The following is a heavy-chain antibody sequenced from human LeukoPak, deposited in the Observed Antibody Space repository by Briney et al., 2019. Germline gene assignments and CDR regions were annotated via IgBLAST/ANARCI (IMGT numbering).Heavy chain of an antibody. CDR2: MNPNSGNT. V-gene: IGHV1-8*03. CDR3: ARVEWGSDDSSGYYDY. D-gene: IGHD3-22*01. CDR1: GYTFTSYD. Sequence: GASVKVSCKASGYTFTSYDINWVRQATGQGLEWMGWMNPNSGNTGYAQKFQGRVTITRNTSISTAYMELSSLRSEDTAVYYCARVEWGSDDSSGYYDYWGQGTLVTVSS. J-gene: IGHJ4*02.